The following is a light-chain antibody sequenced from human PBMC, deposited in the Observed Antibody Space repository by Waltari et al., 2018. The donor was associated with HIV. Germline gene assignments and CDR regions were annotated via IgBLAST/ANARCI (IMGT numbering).Light chain of an antibody. J-gene: IGLJ2*01. CDR1: SSDVGAYNF. CDR2: NVS. CDR3: SSYAGTSNFVL. V-gene: IGLV2-11*01. Sequence: HSALTHPRSVSESPGQSVTISCPGPSSDVGAYNFVSWYQQHPGRAPKFIIYNVSERPSGVPDRFSGSKSGNTASLTISGLQAEDEADYYCSSYAGTSNFVLFGGGTK.